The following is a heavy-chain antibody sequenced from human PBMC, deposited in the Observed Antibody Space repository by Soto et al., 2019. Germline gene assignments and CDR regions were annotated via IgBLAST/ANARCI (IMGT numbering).Heavy chain of an antibody. V-gene: IGHV3-23*01. CDR3: AKDRDITMILAFFDY. J-gene: IGHJ4*02. D-gene: IGHD3-22*01. CDR1: GVTFGSYA. Sequence: PGGSLRLSCAASGVTFGSYAMSWVRQAPGKGLEWVSAISGSGGSTYYADSVKGRFTISRDNSKNTLYLQMNSLRAEDTAVYYCAKDRDITMILAFFDYWGQGTLVTVSS. CDR2: ISGSGGST.